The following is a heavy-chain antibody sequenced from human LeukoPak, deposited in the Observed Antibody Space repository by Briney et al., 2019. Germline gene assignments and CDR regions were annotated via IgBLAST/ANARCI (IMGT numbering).Heavy chain of an antibody. V-gene: IGHV3-23*01. CDR3: AKVGGGKAGPHDNWFDP. J-gene: IGHJ5*02. D-gene: IGHD3-16*01. CDR2: ISGSGGST. CDR1: GFTLSSYA. Sequence: GGSLRLSCAASGFTLSSYAMSWVRQAPGKGLEWVSAISGSGGSTYYADSVKGRFTISRDNSKNTLYLQMNSLRAEDTAVYYGAKVGGGKAGPHDNWFDPWGKGTLSPSPQ.